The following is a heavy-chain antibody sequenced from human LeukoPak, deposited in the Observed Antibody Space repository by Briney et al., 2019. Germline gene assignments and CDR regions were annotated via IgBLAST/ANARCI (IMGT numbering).Heavy chain of an antibody. CDR1: GFSFSSYA. J-gene: IGHJ4*01. Sequence: PGGSLRLSCAASGFSFSSYAMSWVRQAPGKGLEWVSAINGGGDGTFYADSVQGRFTVSRDNSKNTLSLQMNNLRAEDTAIYYCARPVGITNRVMEDYWGHGTLVTVSS. V-gene: IGHV3-23*01. CDR3: ARPVGITNRVMEDY. D-gene: IGHD2-8*01. CDR2: INGGGDGT.